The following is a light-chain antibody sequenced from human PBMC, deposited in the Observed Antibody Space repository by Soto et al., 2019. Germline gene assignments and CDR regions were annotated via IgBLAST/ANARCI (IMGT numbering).Light chain of an antibody. Sequence: ALTQPASVPGSPGQSITISCTGTSSDVGGYDYVSWYQQHPGKAPKLMIYEVTNRPSGVSNRFSGSRSGNTASLTISGLLAEDEADYYCSSYTSRTSLSFVFGAGTKVTVL. CDR1: SSDVGGYDY. CDR2: EVT. J-gene: IGLJ1*01. V-gene: IGLV2-14*01. CDR3: SSYTSRTSLSFV.